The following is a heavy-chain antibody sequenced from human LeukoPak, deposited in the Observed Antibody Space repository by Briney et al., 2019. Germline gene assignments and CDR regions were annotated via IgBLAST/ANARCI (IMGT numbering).Heavy chain of an antibody. V-gene: IGHV4-34*01. Sequence: SETLSLTCAVYGGSFSGYYWSWIRQPPGKELEWIGEINHSGSTNYNPSLKSRVTISVDTSKNQFSLKLSSVTAADTAVYYCARGGSSSWYRTLYFDYWGQGTLVTVSS. CDR1: GGSFSGYY. CDR2: INHSGST. CDR3: ARGGSSSWYRTLYFDY. J-gene: IGHJ4*02. D-gene: IGHD6-13*01.